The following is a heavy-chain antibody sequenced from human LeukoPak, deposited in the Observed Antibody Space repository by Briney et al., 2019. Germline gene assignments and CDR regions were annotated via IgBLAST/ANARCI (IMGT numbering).Heavy chain of an antibody. CDR2: INPSGGST. Sequence: ASVKVSCKASGYTFTGYYMHWVRQAPGQGLEWMGIINPSGGSTSYAQKFQGRVTMTRDMSTSTVYMELSSLRSEDTAVYYCAREELATTVVTWGQGTLVTVSS. CDR1: GYTFTGYY. D-gene: IGHD4-23*01. V-gene: IGHV1-46*01. CDR3: AREELATTVVT. J-gene: IGHJ1*01.